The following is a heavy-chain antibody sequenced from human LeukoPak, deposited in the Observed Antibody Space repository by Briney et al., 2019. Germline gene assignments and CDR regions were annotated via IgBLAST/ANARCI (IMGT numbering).Heavy chain of an antibody. Sequence: SETLSLTCTVSGGSISSYYCSWIRQPAGKGLEWIGRISPSGTTNYNPSLKSRLSMSLDTSRNQFSLNLTSVTAADTATYYCARETMLAGFASGLGFNYWGQGILVIVSS. CDR2: ISPSGTT. D-gene: IGHD6-19*01. CDR1: GGSISSYY. CDR3: ARETMLAGFASGLGFNY. J-gene: IGHJ4*02. V-gene: IGHV4-4*07.